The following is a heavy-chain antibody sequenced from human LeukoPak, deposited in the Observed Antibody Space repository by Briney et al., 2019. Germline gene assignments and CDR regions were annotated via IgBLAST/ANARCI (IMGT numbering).Heavy chain of an antibody. D-gene: IGHD3-22*01. CDR1: VGSFSGYY. V-gene: IGHV4-34*01. Sequence: PSETLSLTCAVYVGSFSGYYWSWVRQPPGKGLEWSGEINHSGSTNYNPSLKSRVTISVDTSKNQFSLKLSSVTAADTAVYCCARGPHTGVNYYDSSGYYYWGQGTLVTVSS. CDR3: ARGPHTGVNYYDSSGYYY. J-gene: IGHJ4*02. CDR2: INHSGST.